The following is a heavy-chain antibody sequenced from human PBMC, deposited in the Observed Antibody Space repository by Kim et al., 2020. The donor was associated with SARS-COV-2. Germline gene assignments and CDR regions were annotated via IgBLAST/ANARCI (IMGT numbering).Heavy chain of an antibody. J-gene: IGHJ5*02. D-gene: IGHD2-2*01. CDR3: ARDSTYCSSTSCYPFDP. Sequence: VKGRFTISRDNAKNSLYLQMNSLRAEDTAVYYCARDSTYCSSTSCYPFDPWGQGTLVTVSS. V-gene: IGHV3-11*01.